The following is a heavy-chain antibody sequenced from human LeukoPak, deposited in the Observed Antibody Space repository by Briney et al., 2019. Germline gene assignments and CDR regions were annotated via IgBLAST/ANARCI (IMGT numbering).Heavy chain of an antibody. Sequence: SETLSLTCTVSGGSISSYYWSWIRQPPGKGLEWIGYIYHSGSTYYNPSLKSRVTISVDRSKNQFSLKLSSVTAADTAVYYCARGSYDSSGLDYWGQGTLVTVSS. D-gene: IGHD3-22*01. CDR2: IYHSGST. CDR3: ARGSYDSSGLDY. J-gene: IGHJ4*02. V-gene: IGHV4-59*12. CDR1: GGSISSYY.